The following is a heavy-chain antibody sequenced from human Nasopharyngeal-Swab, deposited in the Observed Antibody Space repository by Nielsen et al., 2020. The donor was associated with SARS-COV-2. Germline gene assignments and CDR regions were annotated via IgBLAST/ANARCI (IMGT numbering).Heavy chain of an antibody. CDR2: ISGSGGST. V-gene: IGHV3-23*01. CDR3: ANHPGSHNYYYYMDV. D-gene: IGHD3-10*01. CDR1: GFTFSSYA. J-gene: IGHJ6*03. Sequence: GGSLRLSCAASGFTFSSYAMSWVRQAPGKGLEWVSAISGSGGSTYYADSVKGRFTISRDNSKNTLYLQMNSLRAEDTAVYYCANHPGSHNYYYYMDVWGKGTTVTVSS.